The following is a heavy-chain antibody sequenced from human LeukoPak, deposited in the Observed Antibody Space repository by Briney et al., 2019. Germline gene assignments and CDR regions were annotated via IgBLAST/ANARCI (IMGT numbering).Heavy chain of an antibody. CDR1: GFTFSTYW. CDR3: ARDRLIYYDSSGFEYFQH. CDR2: IKQDGSEK. D-gene: IGHD3-22*01. V-gene: IGHV3-7*05. J-gene: IGHJ1*01. Sequence: GGSLRLSCAASGFTFSTYWMSWVRQAPGKGLEWVANIKQDGSEKYYVDSVKGRFTISRDNAKNSLYLQMNSLRAEDTAVYYCARDRLIYYDSSGFEYFQHWGQGTLVTVSS.